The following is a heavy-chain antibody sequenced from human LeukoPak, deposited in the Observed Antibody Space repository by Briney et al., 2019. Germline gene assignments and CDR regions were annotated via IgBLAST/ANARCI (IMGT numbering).Heavy chain of an antibody. CDR2: ISGSGGST. CDR1: GFTFSSYA. CDR3: AKDRRITMVRGASYGMDV. D-gene: IGHD3-10*01. Sequence: GGSLRLSCAASGFTFSSYAMSWVRQAPGKGLEWVSAISGSGGSTYYADSVKGRFTISRDNSKNTLYLQMNSLRAEDTAVYYCAKDRRITMVRGASYGMDVWGQGTTVTVSS. V-gene: IGHV3-23*01. J-gene: IGHJ6*02.